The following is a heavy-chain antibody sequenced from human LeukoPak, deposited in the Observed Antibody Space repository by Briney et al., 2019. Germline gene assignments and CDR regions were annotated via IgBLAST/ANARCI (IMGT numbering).Heavy chain of an antibody. D-gene: IGHD3-10*01. CDR1: GYTFTSYY. V-gene: IGHV1-46*01. Sequence: ASVKVSCKAPGYTFTSYYMHWVRQAPGQGLEWMGIINPSGGSTSYAQKFQGRVTMTRDTSTSTVYMELSSLRSEDTAVYYCARVGYYYGSGSSDRHTGNWFDPWGQGTLVTVSS. J-gene: IGHJ5*02. CDR3: ARVGYYYGSGSSDRHTGNWFDP. CDR2: INPSGGST.